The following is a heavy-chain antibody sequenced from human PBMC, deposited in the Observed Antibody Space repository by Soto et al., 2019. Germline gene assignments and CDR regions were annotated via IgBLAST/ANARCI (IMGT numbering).Heavy chain of an antibody. V-gene: IGHV3-21*01. Sequence: GGSLRLSCAASGFTFSSYSMNWVRQAPGKGLEWVSSISSSSSYIYYADSVKGRFTISRDNAKNSLYLQMNSLRAEDTAVYYCARDLFDSSSYGPWGQGILVTVSS. D-gene: IGHD6-6*01. CDR3: ARDLFDSSSYGP. J-gene: IGHJ5*02. CDR1: GFTFSSYS. CDR2: ISSSSSYI.